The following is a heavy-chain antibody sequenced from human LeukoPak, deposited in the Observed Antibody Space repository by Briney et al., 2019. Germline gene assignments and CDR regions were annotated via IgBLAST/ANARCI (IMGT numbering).Heavy chain of an antibody. CDR1: GFTFSSYW. D-gene: IGHD3-16*02. V-gene: IGHV3-74*01. Sequence: QPGGSLRLSCAASGFTFSSYWMHWVRQAPGKGLVWVSRINSDGSSTSYADSVKGRFTISRDISKNTLYLQMNNLRAEDTAVYYCAKENDGSYRCAGSWGQGTLVTVSS. J-gene: IGHJ5*02. CDR3: AKENDGSYRCAGS. CDR2: INSDGSST.